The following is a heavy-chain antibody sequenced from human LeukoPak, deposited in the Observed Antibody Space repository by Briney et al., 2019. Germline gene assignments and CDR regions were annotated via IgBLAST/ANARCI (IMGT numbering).Heavy chain of an antibody. CDR1: GGSISSGGYS. D-gene: IGHD3-10*01. CDR3: ARCYYGSGSIDY. CDR2: IYHSGST. V-gene: IGHV4-30-2*02. Sequence: SQTLSLTCAVSGGSISSGGYSWSWIRQPPGKGLEWIGYIYHSGSTYYNPSLKSRVTISVDRSKNQFSLKLSSVTAADTAVYYCARCYYGSGSIDYWGQGTLVTVSS. J-gene: IGHJ4*02.